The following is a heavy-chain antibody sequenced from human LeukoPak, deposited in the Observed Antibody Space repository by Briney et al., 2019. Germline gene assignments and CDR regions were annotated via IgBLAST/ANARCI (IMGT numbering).Heavy chain of an antibody. J-gene: IGHJ4*02. V-gene: IGHV3-30*18. CDR2: ISYDGSNK. D-gene: IGHD3-9*01. Sequence: GGSLRLSCAASGFTFSSYGMHWVRQAPGKGLEWVAVISYDGSNKYDAESVKGRFTISREHSKTKLYLKMNSLRAEDTAVYYCAKVGGHILTGYLDFDYWGQGTLVTVSS. CDR3: AKVGGHILTGYLDFDY. CDR1: GFTFSSYG.